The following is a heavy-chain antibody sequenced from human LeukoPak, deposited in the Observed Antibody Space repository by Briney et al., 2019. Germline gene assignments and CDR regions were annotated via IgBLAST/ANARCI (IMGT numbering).Heavy chain of an antibody. J-gene: IGHJ4*02. Sequence: PSETLSLTCAVYGGSFSGYYWSWIRQPPGKGLEWIGEINHSGSTNYNPSLKSRVTISVDTSKNQFSLKLSSVTAADMAVYYCARGLNMVRGVIKRYFDYWGQGTLVTVSS. V-gene: IGHV4-34*01. D-gene: IGHD3-10*01. CDR3: ARGLNMVRGVIKRYFDY. CDR1: GGSFSGYY. CDR2: INHSGST.